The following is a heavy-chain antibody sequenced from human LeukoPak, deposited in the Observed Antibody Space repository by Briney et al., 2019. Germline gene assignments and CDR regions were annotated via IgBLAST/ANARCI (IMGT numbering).Heavy chain of an antibody. CDR3: ARSTYYYDSSGPGGAAFDI. D-gene: IGHD3-22*01. Sequence: SETLSLTCTVSGGSISSSSYYWGWIRQPPGKGLEWIGSIYYSGSTYYNPSLKSRVTISVDTSKNQFSLKLSSVTAADTAVYYCARSTYYYDSSGPGGAAFDIWGQGTMVTVSS. CDR2: IYYSGST. CDR1: GGSISSSSYY. J-gene: IGHJ3*02. V-gene: IGHV4-39*07.